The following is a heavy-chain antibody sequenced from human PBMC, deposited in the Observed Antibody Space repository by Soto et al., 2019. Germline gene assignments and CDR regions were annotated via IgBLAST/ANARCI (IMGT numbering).Heavy chain of an antibody. Sequence: QVQLVQSGAEVKKPGSSVKVSCKASGGTFSSYAISWVRQAPGQGLEWMGGIIPIFGTANYAQKFQGRVTITADESTSTAYMELSSLRSEDTAVYYCARHNYYDSSGYLYYFDYWGQGTLVTVSS. D-gene: IGHD3-22*01. CDR2: IIPIFGTA. V-gene: IGHV1-69*12. J-gene: IGHJ4*02. CDR1: GGTFSSYA. CDR3: ARHNYYDSSGYLYYFDY.